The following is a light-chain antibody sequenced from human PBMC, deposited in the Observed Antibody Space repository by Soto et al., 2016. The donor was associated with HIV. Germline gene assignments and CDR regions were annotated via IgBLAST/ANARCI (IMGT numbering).Light chain of an antibody. CDR3: MSRDNNTNPVI. J-gene: IGLJ2*01. V-gene: IGLV3-19*01. Sequence: SSELTQDPAVSVALGQTVKITCQGDSLRSYYATWYQQKPGQAPVFVIYDQSNRPSGIPDRFSGSSSGNTASLTITGAQAEDEADYYCMSRDNNTNPVIFGGGTKLTVL. CDR2: DQS. CDR1: SLRSYY.